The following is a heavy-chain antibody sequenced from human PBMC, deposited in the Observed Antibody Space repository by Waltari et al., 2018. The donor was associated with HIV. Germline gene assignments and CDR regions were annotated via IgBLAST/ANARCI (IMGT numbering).Heavy chain of an antibody. CDR3: ALTVTDYYFDY. Sequence: EVQLVESGGGLIQPGGSLRLSCAASGFTVSSHYMSWVRQAPGKGLEWVSVIYSGGSTYYADSVKGRFTISRDNSKNTLYLQMNSLRAEDTVVYYCALTVTDYYFDYWGQGTLVTVSS. J-gene: IGHJ4*02. CDR1: GFTVSSHY. V-gene: IGHV3-53*01. D-gene: IGHD4-17*01. CDR2: IYSGGST.